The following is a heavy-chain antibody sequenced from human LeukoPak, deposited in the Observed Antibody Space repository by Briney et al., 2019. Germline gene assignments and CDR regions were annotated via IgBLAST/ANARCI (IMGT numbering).Heavy chain of an antibody. CDR2: IIPIFGTA. D-gene: IGHD3-10*01. Sequence: SVRVSCKASGGTFTSYAISWVRQAPGQGGEWMGGIIPIFGTANYAQKFQGRVTITADESTSTAYMELSSLRSEDTAVYCCARVPLSSGSATAPDAFDIWGQGTMVTVSS. CDR3: ARVPLSSGSATAPDAFDI. CDR1: GGTFTSYA. J-gene: IGHJ3*02. V-gene: IGHV1-69*01.